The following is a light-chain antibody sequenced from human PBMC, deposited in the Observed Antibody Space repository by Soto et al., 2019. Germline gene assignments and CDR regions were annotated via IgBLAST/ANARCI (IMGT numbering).Light chain of an antibody. Sequence: EIVLTQSPATLSLSPGERATLSCRASQSVSSYLAWYQQKPGQAPRLLIYDASNRATGIPARFSGSGSGTDFTLTISGLEPEDFAVYYCQRRSSWPLTFGGGTKVEIK. V-gene: IGKV3-11*01. CDR3: QRRSSWPLT. CDR2: DAS. CDR1: QSVSSY. J-gene: IGKJ4*01.